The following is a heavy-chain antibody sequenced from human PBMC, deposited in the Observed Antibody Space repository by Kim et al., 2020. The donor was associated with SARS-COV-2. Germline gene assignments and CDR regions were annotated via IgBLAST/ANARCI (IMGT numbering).Heavy chain of an antibody. V-gene: IGHV3-21*01. D-gene: IGHD3-10*01. CDR3: ARDQDSIGLYYYGMDV. CDR1: GFTFSSYS. Sequence: GGSLRLSCAASGFTFSSYSMNWVRQAPGKGLEWVSSISSSSSYIYYADSVKGRFTISRDNAKNSLYLQMNSLRAEDTAVYYCARDQDSIGLYYYGMDVWGQGTTVTVSS. CDR2: ISSSSSYI. J-gene: IGHJ6*02.